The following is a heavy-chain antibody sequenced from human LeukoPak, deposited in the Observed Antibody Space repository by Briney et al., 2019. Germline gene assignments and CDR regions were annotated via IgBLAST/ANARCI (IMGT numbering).Heavy chain of an antibody. D-gene: IGHD3-9*01. J-gene: IGHJ4*02. CDR2: IYYSGST. CDR3: ARLPLPNRPDWLLFAGIGY. CDR1: GGSFSSYY. V-gene: IGHV4-39*01. Sequence: SETLSLTYAVYGGSFSSYYWGWIRQPPGKGLEWIGSIYYSGSTYYNPSLKSRVTISVDTSKNQFSLKLSSVTAADTAVYYCARLPLPNRPDWLLFAGIGYWGQGTLVTVSS.